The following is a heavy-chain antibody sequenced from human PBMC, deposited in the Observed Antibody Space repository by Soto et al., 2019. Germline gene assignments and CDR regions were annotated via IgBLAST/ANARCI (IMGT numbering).Heavy chain of an antibody. CDR3: ARVVVVPADHDYYYGMDV. CDR1: GGTFSSYA. V-gene: IGHV1-69*13. CDR2: IIPIFGTA. J-gene: IGHJ6*02. D-gene: IGHD2-2*01. Sequence: GASVKVSCKASGGTFSSYAISWVRQAPGQGLEWMGGIIPIFGTANYAQKFQGRVTITADESTSTAYMELSSLRSEDTAVYYCARVVVVPADHDYYYGMDVWGQGTTVTVSS.